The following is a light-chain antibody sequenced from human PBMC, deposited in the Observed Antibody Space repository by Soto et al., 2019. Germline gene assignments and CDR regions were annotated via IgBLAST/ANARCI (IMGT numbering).Light chain of an antibody. Sequence: QSALTQPASVSGSPGQSITISCTGTSSDGGGYNYVSWYQQHPGKAPKLMIYEVSNRPSGVSNRFSGSNSGNTASLTISGLQAEDEADYYCSSYTSSSTPYVFGTGTKVTVL. J-gene: IGLJ1*01. CDR1: SSDGGGYNY. V-gene: IGLV2-14*01. CDR2: EVS. CDR3: SSYTSSSTPYV.